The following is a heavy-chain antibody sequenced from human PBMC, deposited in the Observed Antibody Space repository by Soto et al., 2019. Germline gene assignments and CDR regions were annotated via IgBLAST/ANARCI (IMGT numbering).Heavy chain of an antibody. J-gene: IGHJ5*02. CDR2: IYRSGST. CDR3: ARAGAGFGNDNWFDP. CDR1: GGSISSGDYS. D-gene: IGHD3-10*01. Sequence: HLQLQESGSGLVKPSQTLSLTCAVSGGSISSGDYSWSWIRQPPGKGLEWIGYIYRSGSTYSNPSLKSRVIISVDTSKNPFALNLTSVTAADTAVYYCARAGAGFGNDNWFDPWGQGILVTVSS. V-gene: IGHV4-30-2*01.